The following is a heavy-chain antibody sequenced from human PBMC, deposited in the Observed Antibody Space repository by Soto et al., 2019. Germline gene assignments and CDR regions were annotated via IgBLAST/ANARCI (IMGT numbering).Heavy chain of an antibody. D-gene: IGHD3-9*01. CDR1: GGSFSGYY. CDR2: INHSGST. CDR3: ARDIRYYDILTGYYSANWFDP. Sequence: SSETLSLTCAVYGGSFSGYYWSWIRQPPGKGLEWIGEINHSGSTNYNPSLKSRVTISVDTSKNQFSLKLSSVTAADTAVYYCARDIRYYDILTGYYSANWFDPWGQGTLVTVSS. V-gene: IGHV4-34*01. J-gene: IGHJ5*02.